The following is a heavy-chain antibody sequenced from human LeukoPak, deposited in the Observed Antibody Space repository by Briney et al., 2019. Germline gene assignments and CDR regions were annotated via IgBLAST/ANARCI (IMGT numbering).Heavy chain of an antibody. V-gene: IGHV3-23*01. D-gene: IGHD3-22*01. CDR3: AKPYYYDSSGYPFDY. Sequence: ETLSLTCAVYGGSFSGYYWSWVRQAPGKGLEWVSAISGSGGSTYYADSVKGRFTISRDNSKNTLYLQMNSLRAEDTAVYYCAKPYYYDSSGYPFDYWGQGTLVTVSS. CDR2: ISGSGGST. J-gene: IGHJ4*02. CDR1: GGSFSGYY.